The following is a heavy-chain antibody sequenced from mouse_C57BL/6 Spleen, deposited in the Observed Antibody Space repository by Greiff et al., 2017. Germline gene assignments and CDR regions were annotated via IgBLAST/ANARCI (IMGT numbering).Heavy chain of an antibody. D-gene: IGHD1-1*01. CDR1: GYSITSGYY. J-gene: IGHJ2*01. Sequence: EVQLQESGPGLVKPSQSLSLTCSVTGYSITSGYYWNWIRQFPGNKLEWMGYISYDGSNNYNPSLKNRISITRDPSKNQFFLKLNSVTTEDTATYYCARERDYYSYFDYWGQGTTLTVAS. CDR2: ISYDGSN. V-gene: IGHV3-6*01. CDR3: ARERDYYSYFDY.